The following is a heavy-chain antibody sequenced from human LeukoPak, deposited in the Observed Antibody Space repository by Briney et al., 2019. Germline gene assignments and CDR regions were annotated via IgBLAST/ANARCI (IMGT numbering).Heavy chain of an antibody. J-gene: IGHJ4*02. V-gene: IGHV4-61*01. D-gene: IGHD3-3*01. Sequence: SETLSLSCTVSGGSISSGSYYWSWIRQPPGKGLEWIGYIYYTGTTNYNPLFESRATISVDTSKNQFSLKLTSVTAADTAVYFCARGEDFGRYYLAYWGEGTLVTVSS. CDR2: IYYTGTT. CDR3: ARGEDFGRYYLAY. CDR1: GGSISSGSYY.